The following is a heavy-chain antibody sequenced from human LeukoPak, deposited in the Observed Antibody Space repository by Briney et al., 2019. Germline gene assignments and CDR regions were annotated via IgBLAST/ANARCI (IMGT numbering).Heavy chain of an antibody. CDR2: IKKKSDGPTT. CDR3: TWSGLKIDS. J-gene: IGHJ4*02. Sequence: GGSLRLSCAASGFTFSIAWMSWVRQAPGKGAGWHWQIKKKSDGPTTADAAAVKDKISIAREDPNKPVVVQLYSLKTEGTALYYCTWSGLKIDSWGQGTLVTVSS. D-gene: IGHD3-3*01. V-gene: IGHV3-15*01. CDR1: GFTFSIAW.